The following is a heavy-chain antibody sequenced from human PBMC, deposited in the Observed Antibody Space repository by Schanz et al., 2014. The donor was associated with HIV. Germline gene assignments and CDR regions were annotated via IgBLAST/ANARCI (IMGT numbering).Heavy chain of an antibody. Sequence: QVHLVESGGGVVQPGRSLRLSCVGSGFIFSNYGIHWVRQAPGKGLEWVAVSSHDGSVKFYGDSVKGRFTISRDNSKNTLYLQMNSLRAEDTAVYYCAKEGYGEGYYGMDVWGQGTTVTVSS. CDR1: GFIFSNYG. CDR2: SSHDGSVK. CDR3: AKEGYGEGYYGMDV. V-gene: IGHV3-30*18. D-gene: IGHD4-17*01. J-gene: IGHJ6*02.